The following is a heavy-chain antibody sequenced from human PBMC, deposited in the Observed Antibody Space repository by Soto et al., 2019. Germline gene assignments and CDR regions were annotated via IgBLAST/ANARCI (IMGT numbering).Heavy chain of an antibody. CDR3: AKTRGAMIYAISVYGMDV. J-gene: IGHJ6*02. Sequence: EVQLLESGGGFIHPGESLRLSCAASGLSFSSFAMNWVRQAPGKGLECVSIISGNADSTFYADSVKVRFTISRDNSKSTLYLQINSLRAEDTAVYYCAKTRGAMIYAISVYGMDVWGQGTTVTVSS. CDR1: GLSFSSFA. D-gene: IGHD2-8*01. CDR2: ISGNADST. V-gene: IGHV3-23*01.